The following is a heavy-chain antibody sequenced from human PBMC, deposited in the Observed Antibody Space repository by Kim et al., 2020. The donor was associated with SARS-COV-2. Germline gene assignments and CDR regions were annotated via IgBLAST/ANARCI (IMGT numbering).Heavy chain of an antibody. Sequence: ASVKVSCKASGYIFTDYYMQWVRQAPGQGLEWMGWLNPNTGGAKYAQKFQGRVTMTRDTSISTAYMELSGLRSDDSAIYYCARDFVGPTDYWGQGTPVTVSS. J-gene: IGHJ4*02. CDR1: GYIFTDYY. CDR3: ARDFVGPTDY. CDR2: LNPNTGGA. D-gene: IGHD1-26*01. V-gene: IGHV1-2*02.